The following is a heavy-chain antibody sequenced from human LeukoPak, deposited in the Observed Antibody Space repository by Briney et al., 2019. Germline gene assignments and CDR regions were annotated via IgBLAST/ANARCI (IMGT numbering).Heavy chain of an antibody. V-gene: IGHV3-23*01. Sequence: PGGSLRLSCTASGFTFGSYAMSWVRQAPGKGLEWVSAVSGSGGSAYYADSVKGRFTISRDNSKNTLYLQVNGLRAEDTAEYYCAKGRYSGYDIDAFHIWGQGTVVTVSS. CDR2: VSGSGGSA. J-gene: IGHJ3*02. CDR3: AKGRYSGYDIDAFHI. D-gene: IGHD5-12*01. CDR1: GFTFGSYA.